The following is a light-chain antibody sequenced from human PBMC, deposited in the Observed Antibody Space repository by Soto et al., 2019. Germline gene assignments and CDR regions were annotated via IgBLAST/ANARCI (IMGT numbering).Light chain of an antibody. J-gene: IGLJ1*01. V-gene: IGLV2-14*01. CDR3: SSYTTSSTRV. CDR2: EVT. Sequence: HSVLTQPASVSGSPGQSIAISCTGSSSDVGIYNYVSWYQQHPGKVPKLIIYEVTNRPSGVSNRFSGSKSGNTASLTISGLQAEDEADYYCSSYTTSSTRVFGTGTKVTV. CDR1: SSDVGIYNY.